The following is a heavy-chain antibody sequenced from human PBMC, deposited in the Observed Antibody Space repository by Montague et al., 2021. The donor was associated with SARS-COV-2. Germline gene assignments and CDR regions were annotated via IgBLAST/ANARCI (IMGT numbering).Heavy chain of an antibody. CDR3: VRDHPYGGPRGAYDI. J-gene: IGHJ3*02. Sequence: SETLSLTCTVSGGSITGYYWSRLRRSSGKGLEWIAYIYDGGAVDYNPSLGSRVTISTDTSKNQLSLKVNSVTAADTAVYYCVRDHPYGGPRGAYDIWGQGTVVTVSS. CDR1: GGSITGYY. V-gene: IGHV4-59*01. D-gene: IGHD4-23*01. CDR2: IYDGGAV.